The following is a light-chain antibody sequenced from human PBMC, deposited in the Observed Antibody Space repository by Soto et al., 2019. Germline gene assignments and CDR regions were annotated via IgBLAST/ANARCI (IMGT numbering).Light chain of an antibody. J-gene: IGLJ3*02. CDR2: LEGSGSY. CDR3: ETWDSNAWV. CDR1: SGHSSYI. V-gene: IGLV4-60*02. Sequence: QPVRTQSSSASASLGSSVKLTCTLSSGHSSYIIAWHQQQPGKAPRYLMKLEGSGSYNKGSGVPDRFSGSSSGADRYLTISNLQFEDEADYYCETWDSNAWVFGGGTQLTVL.